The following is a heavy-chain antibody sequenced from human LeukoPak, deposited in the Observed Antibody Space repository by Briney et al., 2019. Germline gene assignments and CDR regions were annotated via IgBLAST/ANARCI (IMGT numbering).Heavy chain of an antibody. V-gene: IGHV3-23*01. D-gene: IGHD4-17*01. Sequence: GGSLRLSCAASGFTFAIHAMTWVRQAPGKGLEWVSGISGDGASTHYAESVKGQFTISRDNSKNTLYLQMNSLRAEDTAVYYCARDPGNSGDYYFDYWGQGTLVSVSS. J-gene: IGHJ4*02. CDR2: ISGDGAST. CDR1: GFTFAIHA. CDR3: ARDPGNSGDYYFDY.